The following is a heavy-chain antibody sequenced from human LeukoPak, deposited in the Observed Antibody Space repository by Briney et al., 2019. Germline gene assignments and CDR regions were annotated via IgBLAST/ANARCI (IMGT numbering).Heavy chain of an antibody. V-gene: IGHV4-59*08. CDR2: IYYIGCT. CDR1: GGSISSYY. D-gene: IGHD2-2*01. Sequence: SETLSLTCTVSGGSISSYYWSWIRQPPGKGLEWIGYIYYIGCTNYNPSLKSRVTISVDTSKNHFSLKLSSVTAADTAVYYCARQAGYCSSTSCYGPEYYFDYWGQRTLVTDSS. J-gene: IGHJ4*02. CDR3: ARQAGYCSSTSCYGPEYYFDY.